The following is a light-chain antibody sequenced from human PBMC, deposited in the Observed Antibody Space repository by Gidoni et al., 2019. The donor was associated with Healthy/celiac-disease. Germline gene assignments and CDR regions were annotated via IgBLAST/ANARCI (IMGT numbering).Light chain of an antibody. V-gene: IGLV3-25*02. CDR2: KDS. Sequence: SYDLTQPPSGSVSLGQTARVTCSGDALPKQYACWYQQKQGQAPVLVIYKDSEKPSGIPERFSGTSSGTTVTLTISGDQAEDEADYYCQSADSSGTYPVVFGGGTKLTVL. CDR1: ALPKQY. J-gene: IGLJ3*02. CDR3: QSADSSGTYPVV.